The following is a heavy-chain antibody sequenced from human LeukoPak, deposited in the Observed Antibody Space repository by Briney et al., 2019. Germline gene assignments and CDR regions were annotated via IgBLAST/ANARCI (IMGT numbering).Heavy chain of an antibody. J-gene: IGHJ5*02. D-gene: IGHD2-2*01. CDR1: GGTFSSYA. CDR2: ISAYNGNT. CDR3: ARAPDIVVVPVGRAPLNNWFDP. Sequence: GASVKVSCKASGGTFSSYAISWVRQAPGQGLEWMGWISAYNGNTNYAQKLQGRVTMTTDTSTSTAYMELRSLRSDDTAVYYCARAPDIVVVPVGRAPLNNWFDPWGQGTLVTVSS. V-gene: IGHV1-18*01.